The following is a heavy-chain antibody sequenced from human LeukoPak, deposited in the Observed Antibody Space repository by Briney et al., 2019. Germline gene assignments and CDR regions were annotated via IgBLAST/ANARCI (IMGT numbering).Heavy chain of an antibody. Sequence: GGTLRLSCAASGFTFSSYGMSWVRQTPEKGLEWVSAISGSGGTTYYADSVKGRFTISRDSFKNTVYLQMNTLRAEDTAVYYCAKGGYGSGSYYPLDYWGQGTLVTVSS. J-gene: IGHJ4*02. V-gene: IGHV3-23*01. CDR1: GFTFSSYG. CDR2: ISGSGGTT. D-gene: IGHD3-10*01. CDR3: AKGGYGSGSYYPLDY.